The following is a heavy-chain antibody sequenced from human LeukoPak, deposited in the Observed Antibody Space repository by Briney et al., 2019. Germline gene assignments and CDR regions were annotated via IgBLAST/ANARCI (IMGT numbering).Heavy chain of an antibody. J-gene: IGHJ4*02. D-gene: IGHD3-3*01. V-gene: IGHV1-24*01. CDR1: GYSVTELS. CDR3: ATRSGGFWSGYVD. CDR2: FDPEEAKM. Sequence: ASVKVSCKVSGYSVTELSMQWVRQAPGKGLECLGGFDPEEAKMVYAQKFQGRVTMTEDTSTDTAYMELRGLTSEDTAVYYCATRSGGFWSGYVDWGQGALVAVSS.